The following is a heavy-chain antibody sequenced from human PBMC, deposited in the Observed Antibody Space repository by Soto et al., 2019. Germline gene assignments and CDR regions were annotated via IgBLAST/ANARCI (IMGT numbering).Heavy chain of an antibody. J-gene: IGHJ4*02. CDR3: ARGPSAAKVDY. CDR2: IYNIGST. V-gene: IGHV4-30-4*01. CDR1: GGSINNGYYY. Sequence: QVQLQESGPGLVEPSQTLSLTCTVSGGSINNGYYYWSWIRQPPGKGLEWIGHIYNIGSTYSIPSLKSRVTISIDTSNNQFSLKLTSVTAPDTAVYYSARGPSAAKVDYWGQGTLVTVSS. D-gene: IGHD3-3*01.